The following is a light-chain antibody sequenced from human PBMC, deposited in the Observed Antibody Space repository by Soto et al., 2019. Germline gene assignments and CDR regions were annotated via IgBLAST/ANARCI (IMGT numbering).Light chain of an antibody. CDR2: DAS. J-gene: IGKJ4*01. CDR1: QTISNW. CDR3: QQYNTYPLT. Sequence: DIQMTQSPSTLSASVGDRVTITCRASQTISNWLAWYQQKPGKAPKVLIYDASTLDGGVPSRFSGRRSGTDFTLTISSLQPSDFETYYCQQYNTYPLTFGGGTKVDIK. V-gene: IGKV1-5*01.